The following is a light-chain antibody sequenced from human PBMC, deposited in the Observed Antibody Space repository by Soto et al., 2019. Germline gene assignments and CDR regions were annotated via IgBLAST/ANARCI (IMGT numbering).Light chain of an antibody. CDR2: GAS. CDR3: QHYNHWPYT. J-gene: IGKJ2*01. CDR1: QSVSNN. Sequence: EIVLTQSPATLSVSPGERAALSCRASQSVSNNLAWYQQKPGQTPRLLIYGASTRATGIPARFSGSGSGTEFTLTISSLQSEDFAVYYCQHYNHWPYTFGQGTKLEIK. V-gene: IGKV3-15*01.